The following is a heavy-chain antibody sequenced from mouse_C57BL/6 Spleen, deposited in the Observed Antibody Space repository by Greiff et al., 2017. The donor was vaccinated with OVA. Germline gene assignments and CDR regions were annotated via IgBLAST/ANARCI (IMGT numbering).Heavy chain of an antibody. V-gene: IGHV5-15*01. CDR3: ARESNWGAMDY. J-gene: IGHJ4*01. D-gene: IGHD4-1*01. Sequence: DVMLVESGGGLVQPGGSLKLSCAASGFTFSDYGMAWVRQAPRKGPEWVAFISNLAYSIYYADTVTGRFTISRENAKNTLYLEMSSLRSEDTAMYYCARESNWGAMDYWGQGTSVTVSS. CDR2: ISNLAYSI. CDR1: GFTFSDYG.